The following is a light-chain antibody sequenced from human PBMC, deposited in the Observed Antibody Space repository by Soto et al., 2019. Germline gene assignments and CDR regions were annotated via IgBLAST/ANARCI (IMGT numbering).Light chain of an antibody. Sequence: EIVLTQYPASPSLSPGGRATLSCRASQSVDSYLAWYQQKPGQAPRLLIYDASNRATGIPARFSGSGSGTDFTLTISSLEPEDFAVYYCQQRSNWPTFGLGTRLEIK. J-gene: IGKJ5*01. V-gene: IGKV3-11*01. CDR2: DAS. CDR3: QQRSNWPT. CDR1: QSVDSY.